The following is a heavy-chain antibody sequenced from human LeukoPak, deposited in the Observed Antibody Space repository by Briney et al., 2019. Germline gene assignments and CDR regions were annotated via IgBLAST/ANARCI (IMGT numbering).Heavy chain of an antibody. Sequence: SETLSLTCTASGGSISDYYWSWIRQPPGKGLEWVGFIYYRGRTNYNPSLKSRVTISVDTSKNQFSLQLTSVTAADTAVYYCARHDRDYTTSSGTIDYWGQGTLVTVSS. D-gene: IGHD6-6*01. CDR3: ARHDRDYTTSSGTIDY. V-gene: IGHV4-59*08. J-gene: IGHJ4*02. CDR2: IYYRGRT. CDR1: GGSISDYY.